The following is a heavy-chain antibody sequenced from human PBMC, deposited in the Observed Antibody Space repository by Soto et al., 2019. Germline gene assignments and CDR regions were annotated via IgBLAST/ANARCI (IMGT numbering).Heavy chain of an antibody. CDR2: ISSSSSTI. CDR1: GFTFSSYS. J-gene: IGHJ6*02. CDR3: AGVRRTGHSSSWYSPDYYYGMDV. D-gene: IGHD6-13*01. V-gene: IGHV3-48*02. Sequence: PGGSLRLPCAASGFTFSSYSMNWVRQAPGKGLEWVSYISSSSSTIYYADSVKGRFTISRDNAKNSLYLQMNSLRDEVTAVYYCAGVRRTGHSSSWYSPDYYYGMDVWGQGTTVTVSS.